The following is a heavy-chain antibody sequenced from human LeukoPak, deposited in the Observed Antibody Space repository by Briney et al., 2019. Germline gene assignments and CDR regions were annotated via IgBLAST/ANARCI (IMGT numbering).Heavy chain of an antibody. J-gene: IGHJ4*02. CDR3: ARSMVVRGVMGNYFDH. CDR1: GYTFTGYF. CDR2: INPKSGGT. V-gene: IGHV1-2*02. D-gene: IGHD3-10*01. Sequence: ASVTVSCKASGYTFTGYFIHWVRQAPGQGLEWMGWINPKSGGTNYQQKFQDRVTMTRDTSITTAYMEMSRLRSDDTAVYYCARSMVVRGVMGNYFDHWGQGTLVTVSS.